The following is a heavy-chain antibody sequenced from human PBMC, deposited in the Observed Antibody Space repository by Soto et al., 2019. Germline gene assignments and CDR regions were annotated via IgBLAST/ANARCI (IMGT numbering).Heavy chain of an antibody. Sequence: VGSLRLSCAPSGFTLSTYGMHWVRQAPGKGLEWVAVIWYDGSNQYYADSVKGRFTISRDNSKNVLYLQMNSLRAEDTAVYYCARDLGAFNYGSAYFDYWGQGTPVTVSS. CDR3: ARDLGAFNYGSAYFDY. J-gene: IGHJ4*02. V-gene: IGHV3-33*01. D-gene: IGHD3-10*01. CDR2: IWYDGSNQ. CDR1: GFTLSTYG.